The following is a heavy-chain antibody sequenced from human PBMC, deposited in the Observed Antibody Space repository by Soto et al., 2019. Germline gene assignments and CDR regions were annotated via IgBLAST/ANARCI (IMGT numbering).Heavy chain of an antibody. CDR3: ARSGDNYNRLDY. V-gene: IGHV3-11*06. CDR2: SSNSGTFS. D-gene: IGHD1-1*01. CDR1: GFTFSDYY. J-gene: IGHJ4*02. Sequence: GGSLRLSCEGAGFTFSDYYISWIRQAPGKGLEWISYSSNSGTFSRYADSVKGRFSISRDNTKNLLYLQMNSLRAEDTAVYYCARSGDNYNRLDYWGQGTPVTVSS.